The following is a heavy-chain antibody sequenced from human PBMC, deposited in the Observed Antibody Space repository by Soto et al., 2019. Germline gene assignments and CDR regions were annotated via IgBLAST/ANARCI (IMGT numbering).Heavy chain of an antibody. J-gene: IGHJ3*02. CDR1: GFTFSSYS. V-gene: IGHV3-21*01. CDR3: ARRIQLWLTHNAPDFDI. Sequence: PGGSLRLSCAASGFTFSSYSMNWVRQAPGKGLEWVSSISSSSSYIYYADSVKGRFTISRDNAKNSLYLQMNSLRAEDTAVYYCARRIQLWLTHNAPDFDIWGQGTRVTVSS. CDR2: ISSSSSYI. D-gene: IGHD5-18*01.